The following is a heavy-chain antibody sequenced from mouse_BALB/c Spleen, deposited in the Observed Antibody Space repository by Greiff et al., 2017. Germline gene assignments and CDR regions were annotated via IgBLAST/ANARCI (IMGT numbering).Heavy chain of an antibody. Sequence: EVKVVESGGDLVKPGGSLKLSCAASGFTFSSYGMSWVRQTPDKRLEWVATISSGGSYTYYPDSVKGRFTISRDNAKNTLYLQMSSLKSEDTAMYYCARISSDYGNYDYFDYWGQGTTLTVSS. D-gene: IGHD2-1*01. V-gene: IGHV5-6*01. CDR3: ARISSDYGNYDYFDY. CDR2: ISSGGSYT. J-gene: IGHJ2*01. CDR1: GFTFSSYG.